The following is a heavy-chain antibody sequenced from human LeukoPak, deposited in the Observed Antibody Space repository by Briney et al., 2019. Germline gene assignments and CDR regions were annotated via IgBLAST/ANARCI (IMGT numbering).Heavy chain of an antibody. D-gene: IGHD3-3*01. V-gene: IGHV4-38-2*01. CDR1: GYSISSGYY. CDR2: IYHSGST. CDR3: ARRITIFGVVTTPAGWFGP. Sequence: PSETLSLTCAVSGYSISSGYYWGWIRQPPGKGLEWIGSIYHSGSTYYNPSLKSRVTISVDTSKNQFSLKLSSVTAADTAVYYCARRITIFGVVTTPAGWFGPWGQGTLVTVSS. J-gene: IGHJ5*02.